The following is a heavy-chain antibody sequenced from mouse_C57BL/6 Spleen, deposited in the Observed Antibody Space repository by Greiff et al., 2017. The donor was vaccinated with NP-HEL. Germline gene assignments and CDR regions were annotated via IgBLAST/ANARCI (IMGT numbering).Heavy chain of an antibody. CDR1: GYTFTSYW. Sequence: VQLQQPGAELVMPGASVKLSCKASGYTFTSYWMHWVKQRPGQGLEWIGEIDPSDSYTNYNQKFKGKSTLTVDKSSSTAYMQLSSLTSEDSAVYYCAREMGSLYYFDYWGQGTTLTVSS. CDR2: IDPSDSYT. CDR3: AREMGSLYYFDY. D-gene: IGHD2-3*01. V-gene: IGHV1-69*01. J-gene: IGHJ2*01.